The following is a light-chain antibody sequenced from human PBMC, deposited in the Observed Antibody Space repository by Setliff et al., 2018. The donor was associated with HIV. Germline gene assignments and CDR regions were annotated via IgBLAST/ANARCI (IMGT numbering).Light chain of an antibody. CDR1: SSDVGSYNL. CDR3: CSYTGGSTYV. Sequence: QSVLAQPASVSGSPGQSITISCTGTSSDVGSYNLVSWYQQRPGKAPKLIMYEVTKWPSGISDRFSGSKSGNTASLTISGLQAEDEADYYCCSYTGGSTYVFGTGTKVTV. CDR2: EVT. J-gene: IGLJ1*01. V-gene: IGLV2-14*02.